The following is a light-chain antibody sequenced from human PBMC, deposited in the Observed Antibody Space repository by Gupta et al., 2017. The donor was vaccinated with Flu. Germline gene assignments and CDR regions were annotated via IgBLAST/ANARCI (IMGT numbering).Light chain of an antibody. Sequence: QSALTQLASVFGYPVQSLTIFCTGTCSDAGGYDYVSWCQQHPGKVPKLMIYDVSIRHSGISHRFSGSKSGNTASLTISGLQPEDAADYYCSSYSRSSTFVLFGGGTKLTVL. CDR2: DVS. CDR3: SSYSRSSTFVL. V-gene: IGLV2-14*01. J-gene: IGLJ2*01. CDR1: CSDAGGYDY.